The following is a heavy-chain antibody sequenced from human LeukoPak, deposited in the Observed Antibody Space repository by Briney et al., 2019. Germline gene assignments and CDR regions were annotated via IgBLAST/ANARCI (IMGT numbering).Heavy chain of an antibody. CDR3: ARDRNSRYDTSGYYVGYFDL. D-gene: IGHD3-22*01. V-gene: IGHV4-4*07. Sequence: SETLSLTCTVSGDSISSYYWSWIRQPAGKRLEWIGRIYTSGRTNYNPSLKSRVTMSVDTSRNQFSLNLSSVTAADTAVYYCARDRNSRYDTSGYYVGYFDLCGRGTLVTVSS. J-gene: IGHJ2*01. CDR2: IYTSGRT. CDR1: GDSISSYY.